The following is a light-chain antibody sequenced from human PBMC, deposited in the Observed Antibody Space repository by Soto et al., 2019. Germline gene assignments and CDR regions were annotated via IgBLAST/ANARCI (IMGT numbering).Light chain of an antibody. CDR1: SSNIGAGYD. Sequence: QSVLTQPPSVSGAPGQRVTISCTGSSSNIGAGYDVHWYQRLPGTAPKLLIYDDSNRPSGVPDRFSGSKSDTSASLVITGVQAVDEADYCCQSFDSSLSGVVFGGGTKVTVL. CDR2: DDS. CDR3: QSFDSSLSGVV. J-gene: IGLJ2*01. V-gene: IGLV1-40*01.